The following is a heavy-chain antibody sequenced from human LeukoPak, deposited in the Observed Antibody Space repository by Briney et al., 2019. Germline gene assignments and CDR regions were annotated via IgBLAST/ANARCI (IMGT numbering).Heavy chain of an antibody. J-gene: IGHJ3*02. CDR1: GGSISSSSYY. CDR2: IYYSGST. D-gene: IGHD3-22*01. Sequence: SETLSLTCTVSGGSISSSSYYWGWIRQPPGKGLEWIGSIYYSGSTYYNPSLKSRVTISVDTSKNQFSLKLSSVTAADTAVYYCARGISRGYDSSGYGARRRAFDIWGQGTMVTVSS. CDR3: ARGISRGYDSSGYGARRRAFDI. V-gene: IGHV4-39*01.